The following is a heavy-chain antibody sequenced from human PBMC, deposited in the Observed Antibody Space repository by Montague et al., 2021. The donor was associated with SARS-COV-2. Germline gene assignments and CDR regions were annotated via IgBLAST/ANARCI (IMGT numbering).Heavy chain of an antibody. CDR3: ARAATITMIVVVIDAFDI. Sequence: TLSLTCTVSGGSISSGGYYWSWIRQHPGKGLEWIGYIYYSGSTYYNPSLKSRVTISVDTSKNQFSLKLSSVTAADTAVYYYARAATITMIVVVIDAFDIWGQGTMVTVSS. CDR2: IYYSGST. D-gene: IGHD3-22*01. J-gene: IGHJ3*02. CDR1: GGSISSGGYY. V-gene: IGHV4-31*03.